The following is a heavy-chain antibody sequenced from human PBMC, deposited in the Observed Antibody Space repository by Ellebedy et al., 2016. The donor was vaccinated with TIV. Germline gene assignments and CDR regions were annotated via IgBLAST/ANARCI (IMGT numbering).Heavy chain of an antibody. CDR2: ISAYNGNT. CDR3: ARDRVGRVAARRGWFDP. Sequence: ASVKVSXXASGYTFTSYGISWVRQAPGQGLEWMGWISAYNGNTNYAQKLQGRVTMTTDTSTSTAYMELRSLRSDDTAVYYCARDRVGRVAARRGWFDPWGQGTLVTVSS. V-gene: IGHV1-18*01. CDR1: GYTFTSYG. D-gene: IGHD6-6*01. J-gene: IGHJ5*02.